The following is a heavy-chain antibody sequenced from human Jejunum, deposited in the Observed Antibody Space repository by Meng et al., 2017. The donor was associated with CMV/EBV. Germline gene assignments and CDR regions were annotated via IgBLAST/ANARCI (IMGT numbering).Heavy chain of an antibody. Sequence: LSCTASGFTFGSYGMDWVRQAPGKGLEWISTMTSSSGTIYYADYVKGRFTMLRDNAKNALHLQMNSLRADDTAVYYCARDLQLSTWGQGTLDTVSS. CDR2: MTSSSGTI. CDR1: GFTFGSYG. J-gene: IGHJ5*02. V-gene: IGHV3-48*04. CDR3: ARDLQLST. D-gene: IGHD5-18*01.